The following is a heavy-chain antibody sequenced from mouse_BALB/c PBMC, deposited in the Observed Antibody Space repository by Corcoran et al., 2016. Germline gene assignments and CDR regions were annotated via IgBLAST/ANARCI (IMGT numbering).Heavy chain of an antibody. V-gene: IGHV8-8*01. D-gene: IGHD2-1*01. CDR3: ARSGGNYAFAY. J-gene: IGHJ3*01. CDR1: GFSLSTSGMG. CDR2: IWWDDEK. Sequence: QVTLKESGPGILKPSQTISLTCSFSGFSLSTSGMGVGWIRQPSGKGLEWLAHIWWDDEKYYNPSLKSQRTISKDTSRNQLFLKITSVDTADTCTYYCARSGGNYAFAYWGQGTLVTVSA.